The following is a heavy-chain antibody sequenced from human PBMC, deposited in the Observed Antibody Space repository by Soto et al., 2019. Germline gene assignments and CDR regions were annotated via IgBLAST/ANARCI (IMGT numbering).Heavy chain of an antibody. J-gene: IGHJ4*02. CDR2: IYPGDSDT. D-gene: IGHD3-10*02. CDR1: GYSFSSYW. V-gene: IGHV5-51*01. Sequence: GESLKISCKGFGYSFSSYWIGWVRQMPGKGPEWMGVIYPGDSDTRYSPSFEGHVTISVDKSISTAYLQWSSLKASDTAMYYCARRFTMYGEFDYWGQRTPVTVSS. CDR3: ARRFTMYGEFDY.